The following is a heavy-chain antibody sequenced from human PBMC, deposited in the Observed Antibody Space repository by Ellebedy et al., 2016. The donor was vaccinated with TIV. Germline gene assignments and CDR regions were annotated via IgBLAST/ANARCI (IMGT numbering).Heavy chain of an antibody. V-gene: IGHV4-61*02. CDR2: VHTTGRT. Sequence: SETLSLXCTVSDDSINNPNYHWNWIRQPAGEGLEWIGRVHTTGRTGYNPSLKGRVTMSIDTSKNHFSLKLNALTAADTAVYFCARGGDDHNLYYYFHMDVWGKGAPVTVSS. CDR1: DDSINNPNYH. D-gene: IGHD5-24*01. J-gene: IGHJ6*03. CDR3: ARGGDDHNLYYYFHMDV.